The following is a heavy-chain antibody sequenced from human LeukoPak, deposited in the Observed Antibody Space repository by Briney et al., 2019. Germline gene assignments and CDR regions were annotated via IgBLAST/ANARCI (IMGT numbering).Heavy chain of an antibody. Sequence: SETLSLTCTVSGGSISSSSYYWGWIRQPPGKGLEWIGSIYYSGSTYYNPSLKSRVTISVDTSKNLFSLKLSSVTAADTAVYYCARRPMTTVTTSRYNWFDPWGQGTLVTVSS. CDR2: IYYSGST. V-gene: IGHV4-39*07. D-gene: IGHD4-17*01. CDR3: ARRPMTTVTTSRYNWFDP. J-gene: IGHJ5*02. CDR1: GGSISSSSYY.